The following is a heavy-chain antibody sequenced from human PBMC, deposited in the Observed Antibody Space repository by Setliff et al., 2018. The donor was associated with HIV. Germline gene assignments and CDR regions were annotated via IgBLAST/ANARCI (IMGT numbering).Heavy chain of an antibody. D-gene: IGHD3-22*01. J-gene: IGHJ3*02. Sequence: SETLSLTCAVSGGSISSSGYSWSWIRQPPGKGLEWIGYISQSGSTYYNPALKSRVTIAIDRSKHQFSLKLSSVTAADTAVYYCARGPYYYNSRFPNPIDAFDIWGQGTMVTVSS. CDR2: ISQSGST. V-gene: IGHV4-30-2*01. CDR1: GGSISSSGYS. CDR3: ARGPYYYNSRFPNPIDAFDI.